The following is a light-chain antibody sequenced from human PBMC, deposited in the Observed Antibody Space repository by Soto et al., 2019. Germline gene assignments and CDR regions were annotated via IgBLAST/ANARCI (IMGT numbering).Light chain of an antibody. J-gene: IGLJ2*01. CDR1: SSDVGGYNY. CDR3: SSYTRNSTLV. CDR2: EVS. Sequence: QSVLTQPASVSGSPGQSITISCTGTSSDVGGYNYVSWYQQHPGKAPKLMIYEVSNRPSGVSNRFSGSKSGNTASLTISGLQAEDEAGYYCSSYTRNSTLVFGGGTQLTVL. V-gene: IGLV2-14*01.